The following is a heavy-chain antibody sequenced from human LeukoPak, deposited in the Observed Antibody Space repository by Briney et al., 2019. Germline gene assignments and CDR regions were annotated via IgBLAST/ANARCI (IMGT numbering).Heavy chain of an antibody. V-gene: IGHV3-21*01. CDR1: GFPFSSYT. Sequence: PGGSLRLSCAASGFPFSSYTMDWVRQAPGKGLEWVSSISSSSYIYYADSVKGRFTISRDNAKNSLYLQMNSLRAEDTAVYYCARDRAVTERWLARNDYWGQGTLVTVSS. CDR3: ARDRAVTERWLARNDY. CDR2: ISSSSYI. D-gene: IGHD6-19*01. J-gene: IGHJ4*02.